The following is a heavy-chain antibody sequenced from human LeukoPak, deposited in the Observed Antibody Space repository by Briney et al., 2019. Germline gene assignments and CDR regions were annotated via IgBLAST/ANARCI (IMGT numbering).Heavy chain of an antibody. Sequence: PGGSPRLSCAASGFTFSSYAMSWVRQAPGKGLEWVSAISGSGGSTYYADSVKGRFTISRDNSKNTLYLQMNSLRAEDTAVYYCAKDGYRGIAVALIYFDYWGQGTLVTVSS. CDR3: AKDGYRGIAVALIYFDY. CDR1: GFTFSSYA. V-gene: IGHV3-23*01. D-gene: IGHD6-19*01. J-gene: IGHJ4*02. CDR2: ISGSGGST.